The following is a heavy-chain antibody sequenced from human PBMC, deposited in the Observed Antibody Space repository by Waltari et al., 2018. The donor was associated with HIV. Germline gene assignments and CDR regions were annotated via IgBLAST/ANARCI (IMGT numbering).Heavy chain of an antibody. CDR2: ISDNGMAV. V-gene: IGHV3-11*01. CDR3: ARDYFGAGTSWFFDY. CDR1: GFALSGYY. Sequence: QVQLVESGGGLVKPGGSLRLSCEVSGFALSGYYMSWIRQAPGQGLGWIAYISDNGMAVYYADSVKGRFTVSRDNADNKLHLQLTNLRAEDTALYYCARDYFGAGTSWFFDYWGQGALVIVSP. D-gene: IGHD3-10*01. J-gene: IGHJ4*02.